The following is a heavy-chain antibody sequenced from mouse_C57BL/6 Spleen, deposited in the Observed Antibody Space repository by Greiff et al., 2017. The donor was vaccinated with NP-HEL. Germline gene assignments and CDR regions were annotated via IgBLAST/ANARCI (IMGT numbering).Heavy chain of an antibody. CDR1: GYTFTSYW. CDR3: ARWTGRGNYYAMDY. D-gene: IGHD4-1*01. Sequence: QVQLQQSGAELVKPGASVKLSCKASGYTFTSYWMHWVKQRPGRGLEWIGRIDPNSGGTKYNEKFKSKATLTVDKPSSTAYMQLSSLTSEDSAVYYCARWTGRGNYYAMDYWGQGTSVTVSS. CDR2: IDPNSGGT. J-gene: IGHJ4*01. V-gene: IGHV1-72*01.